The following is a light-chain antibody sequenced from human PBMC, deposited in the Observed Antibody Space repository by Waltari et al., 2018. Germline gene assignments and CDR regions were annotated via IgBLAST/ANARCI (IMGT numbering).Light chain of an antibody. CDR2: GAS. CDR1: QSVSSN. J-gene: IGKJ4*01. Sequence: EIVMTQSPATLSVSPGERATLSCSASQSVSSNLAWYQQKPVQAPRHLIYGASTRATGIPARFSGSGSGTEFTLTISSLQSEDCAVYYCQQYNNWPPLTFGGGTKVEIK. CDR3: QQYNNWPPLT. V-gene: IGKV3-15*01.